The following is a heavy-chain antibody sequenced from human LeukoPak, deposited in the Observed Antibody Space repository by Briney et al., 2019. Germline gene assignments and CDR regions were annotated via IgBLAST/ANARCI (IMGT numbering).Heavy chain of an antibody. V-gene: IGHV1-69*13. CDR3: ATPDYGGGGHHWQFAY. CDR2: VIPILLTP. J-gene: IGHJ4*02. CDR1: GGTFSNYA. D-gene: IGHD4-17*01. Sequence: SVKVSCKASGGTFSNYAITWVRQTPGQGLELIGTVIPILLTPRYAPKFQDRVTITADEATTTVYLDLNSLTSEDTAVYYCATPDYGGGGHHWQFAYWGQGTLITVSS.